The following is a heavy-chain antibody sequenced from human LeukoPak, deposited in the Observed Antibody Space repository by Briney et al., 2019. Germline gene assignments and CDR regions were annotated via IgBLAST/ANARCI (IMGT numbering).Heavy chain of an antibody. J-gene: IGHJ6*02. CDR3: ATMDAASYYLMDV. CDR1: GFTFSSYG. D-gene: IGHD5-18*01. Sequence: GGSLRLSCAASGFTFSSYGMSWVRQAPGKGLEWVSVIYSGGSTNYADSVKGRFTISRDNSKNTLYLQMNSLRVEDTAVYYCATMDAASYYLMDVWGQGTTVTVSS. V-gene: IGHV3-53*01. CDR2: IYSGGST.